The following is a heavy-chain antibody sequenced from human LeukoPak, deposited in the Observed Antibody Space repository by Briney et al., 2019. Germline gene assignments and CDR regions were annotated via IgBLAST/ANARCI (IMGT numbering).Heavy chain of an antibody. CDR1: GGSISSYY. J-gene: IGHJ4*02. V-gene: IGHV4-59*01. D-gene: IGHD3-22*01. CDR2: IYYTGST. Sequence: PSETLSLTCSVSGGSISSYYWHWIRQPPGKGLEWIGYIYYTGSTNYNPSLKTRVTMSVDTSKNQFSLKLSSVTAAYTAVYYCARDYGNKYDSSGYFVAARYFDFWGQGSLVTVSS. CDR3: ARDYGNKYDSSGYFVAARYFDF.